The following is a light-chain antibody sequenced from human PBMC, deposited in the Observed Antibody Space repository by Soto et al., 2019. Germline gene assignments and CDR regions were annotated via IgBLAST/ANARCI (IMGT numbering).Light chain of an antibody. J-gene: IGKJ5*01. CDR2: DAS. V-gene: IGKV1-33*01. CDR1: QDLDRW. CDR3: QQYDNLPPFT. Sequence: DIQMTQSPSSLSASVGDRVTITCRSSQDLDRWLAWYQQKPGKAPKLLIYDASNLETGVPSRFSGSGSGTDFTFTIRSLQPEDIATYYCQQYDNLPPFTFGQGTRLEIK.